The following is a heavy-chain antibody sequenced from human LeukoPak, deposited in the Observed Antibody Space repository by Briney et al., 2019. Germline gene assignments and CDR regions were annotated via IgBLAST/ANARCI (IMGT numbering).Heavy chain of an antibody. J-gene: IGHJ6*03. CDR1: GFIFSDYY. CDR3: ARGTRYSSGYYYMDV. V-gene: IGHV3-11*01. Sequence: PGGSLRLSCAASGFIFSDYYMTWLRQAPGKGLEWISYMSSTGKTIFYADSVKGRFTISRDNGKNLLYLQMNSLRADDTAVYYCARGTRYSSGYYYMDVWGKGTTGTVS. D-gene: IGHD2-15*01. CDR2: MSSTGKTI.